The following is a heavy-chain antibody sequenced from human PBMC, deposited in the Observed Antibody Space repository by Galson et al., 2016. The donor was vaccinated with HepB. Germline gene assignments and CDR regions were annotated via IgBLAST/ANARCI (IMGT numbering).Heavy chain of an antibody. Sequence: SLRLSCALSGVIFSDHAMHWVRQAPGQGLEWVAVTSSDGSNDYYVDSVKGRFAISRDNSKNTLYLEMNSLRGEDTAVYYCGKGGTGIAVPVDLWGQGTLVTVSS. CDR2: TSSDGSND. CDR1: GVIFSDHA. V-gene: IGHV3-30*18. D-gene: IGHD1-1*01. J-gene: IGHJ5*02. CDR3: GKGGTGIAVPVDL.